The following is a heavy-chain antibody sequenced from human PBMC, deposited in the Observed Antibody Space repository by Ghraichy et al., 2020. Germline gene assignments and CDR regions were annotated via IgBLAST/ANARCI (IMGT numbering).Heavy chain of an antibody. CDR3: ARFRAEVEGAMVDY. Sequence: GESLNISCKASGYSFTNYWIGWVRQMPGKGLEWMGNIYPGDSDTRYSPSFQGQVSISADKSITTAFLQWSGLKASDTAIYFCARFRAEVEGAMVDYWGQGTRVTVSS. D-gene: IGHD1-26*01. CDR2: IYPGDSDT. J-gene: IGHJ4*02. V-gene: IGHV5-51*01. CDR1: GYSFTNYW.